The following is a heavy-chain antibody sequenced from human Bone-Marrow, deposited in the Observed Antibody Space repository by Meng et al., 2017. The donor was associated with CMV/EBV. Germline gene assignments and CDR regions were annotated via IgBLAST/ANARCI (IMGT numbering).Heavy chain of an antibody. CDR1: GFTFSIYG. Sequence: GGSLRLSCAASGFTFSIYGMHWVRQAPGKGLEWVAFIRYDGSNKYYADSVKGRFTISRDNSKNTLYLQMNSLRAEDTAVHYCAKGVLGYCSSTSCLPYYYYGMDVWGQGTTVTVSS. CDR3: AKGVLGYCSSTSCLPYYYYGMDV. D-gene: IGHD2-2*01. V-gene: IGHV3-30*02. J-gene: IGHJ6*02. CDR2: IRYDGSNK.